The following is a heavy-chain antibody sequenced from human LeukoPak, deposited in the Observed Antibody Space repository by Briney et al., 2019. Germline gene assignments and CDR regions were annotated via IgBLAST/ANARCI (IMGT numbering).Heavy chain of an antibody. V-gene: IGHV3-30*04. D-gene: IGHD2-2*01. Sequence: GGSLRLPCAASGFTFSSYSMHWVRQAPGKGLEWVGVISYDGSNKVYKDSVKGLFTISRDNSKDTLYLQMNSLRAEDTAVYYCAKDAAPPMVVVPAATYYGMDVWGQGTTVTVSS. J-gene: IGHJ6*02. CDR2: ISYDGSNK. CDR3: AKDAAPPMVVVPAATYYGMDV. CDR1: GFTFSSYS.